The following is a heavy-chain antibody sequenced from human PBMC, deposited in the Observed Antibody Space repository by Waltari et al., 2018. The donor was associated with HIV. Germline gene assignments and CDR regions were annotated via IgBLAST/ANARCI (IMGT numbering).Heavy chain of an antibody. D-gene: IGHD3-22*01. CDR2: VWVYDGNT. Sequence: VQLMQSGPEMRKPGASVRISCRATGYDLPSYGITWVRQVPGQGFEWVGWVWVYDGNTDVEVRFKYRVRLTIDSSTTTVFLEVRSLRVDDTATYYCVRGGGSWLQETHYYKGLDVWGLGTSVIVSS. CDR1: GYDLPSYG. J-gene: IGHJ6*02. V-gene: IGHV1-18*01. CDR3: VRGGGSWLQETHYYKGLDV.